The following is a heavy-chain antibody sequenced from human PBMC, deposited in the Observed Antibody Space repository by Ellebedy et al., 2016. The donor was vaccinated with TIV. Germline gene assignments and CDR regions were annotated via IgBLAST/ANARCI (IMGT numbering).Heavy chain of an antibody. V-gene: IGHV4-59*12. CDR1: GGSISSYY. CDR3: ARVQTHRYCSGGSCYWWFDP. CDR2: IYYSGST. D-gene: IGHD2-15*01. J-gene: IGHJ5*02. Sequence: GSLRLXXTVSGGSISSYYWSWIRQPPGKGLEWIGYIYYSGSTNYNPSLKSRVTISVDTSKNQFSLKLSSVTAADTAVYYCARVQTHRYCSGGSCYWWFDPWGQGTLVTVSS.